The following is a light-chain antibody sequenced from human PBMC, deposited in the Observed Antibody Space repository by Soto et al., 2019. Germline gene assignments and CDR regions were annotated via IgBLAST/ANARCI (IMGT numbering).Light chain of an antibody. J-gene: IGKJ2*01. CDR2: AAS. V-gene: IGKV1-9*01. CDR3: QQYGRT. Sequence: IQLTQSPSSLSASVGDRVTITCRASQGISSYLAWYQQKPGKAPKLLIYAASTLQSGVPSRFSGSGSGTDFTLTINRLEPEDFAVYYCQQYGRTFGQGTKLEIK. CDR1: QGISSY.